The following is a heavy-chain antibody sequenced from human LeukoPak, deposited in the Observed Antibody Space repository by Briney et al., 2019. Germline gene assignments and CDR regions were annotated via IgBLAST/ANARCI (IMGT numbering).Heavy chain of an antibody. CDR2: IYSGGST. CDR3: ARDRGSSLPRVAFDI. V-gene: IGHV3-53*01. CDR1: ELTLSSNY. Sequence: PGGSLRLSCAASELTLSSNYMSWIRQAPGRGLEWVSFIYSGGSTYYADSVRGRFIISKDNSKNSLYLQMNSLRAEDTAVYYCARDRGSSLPRVAFDIWGQGTMVTVSS. D-gene: IGHD1-26*01. J-gene: IGHJ3*02.